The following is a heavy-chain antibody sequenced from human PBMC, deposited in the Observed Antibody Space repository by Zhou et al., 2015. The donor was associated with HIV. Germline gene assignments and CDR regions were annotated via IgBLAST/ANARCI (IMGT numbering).Heavy chain of an antibody. D-gene: IGHD4-17*01. CDR3: ARAEGTVTTFY. V-gene: IGHV1-8*01. J-gene: IGHJ4*02. CDR1: GYTFTSHD. CDR2: MNPYSGLT. Sequence: QVQLVQSGAEVKKPGASVKVSCKTSGYTFTSHDINWVRQAPGQGLEWMGWMNPYSGLTGNAQRFQGRIIMSRYTSIGTAYMELSSLTSDDTAVYYCARAEGTVTTFYWGQGTLVTVSS.